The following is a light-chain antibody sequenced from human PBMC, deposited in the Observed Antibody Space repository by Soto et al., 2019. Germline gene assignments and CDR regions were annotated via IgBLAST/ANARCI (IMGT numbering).Light chain of an antibody. J-gene: IGLJ1*01. CDR1: SSDVGSYKV. CDR3: CSHTLRTTSYV. CDR2: EDN. Sequence: QSALTQPASVSGSPGQSITISCTGTSSDVGSYKVVSWYQQHPDKAPKLIIYEDNKRPSGVSSRFSGSKSDNTASLTISGLQAEDEAEYYCCSHTLRTTSYVFGTGTKLTVL. V-gene: IGLV2-23*01.